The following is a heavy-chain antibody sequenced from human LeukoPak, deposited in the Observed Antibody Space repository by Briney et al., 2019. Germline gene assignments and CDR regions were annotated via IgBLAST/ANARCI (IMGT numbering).Heavy chain of an antibody. Sequence: GGSLRLSCAASGFTFSSYEMNWVRQAPGKGLEWVSSISSSSSYIYYADSVKGRFTISRDNAKNSLYLQVNSLRVEDTAVYYCAGALPRIVLTDAIDIWGQGTLVTVSS. CDR1: GFTFSSYE. CDR2: ISSSSSYI. CDR3: AGALPRIVLTDAIDI. V-gene: IGHV3-21*01. J-gene: IGHJ3*02. D-gene: IGHD1-26*01.